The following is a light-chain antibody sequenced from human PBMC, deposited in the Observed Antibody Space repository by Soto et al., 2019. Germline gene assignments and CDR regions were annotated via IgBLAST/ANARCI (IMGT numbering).Light chain of an antibody. CDR2: GNS. CDR1: SSNIGAGYD. V-gene: IGLV1-40*01. CDR3: QSYDSSLSEDVV. Sequence: QSVLTQPPSVSGAPGQRVTISCTGSSSNIGAGYDVHWYQQLPGTAPKLLIYGNSNRPSGVPDRFSGSKSGTSASLAITGLQAEGEADYYCQSYDSSLSEDVVFGGGTKLTVL. J-gene: IGLJ2*01.